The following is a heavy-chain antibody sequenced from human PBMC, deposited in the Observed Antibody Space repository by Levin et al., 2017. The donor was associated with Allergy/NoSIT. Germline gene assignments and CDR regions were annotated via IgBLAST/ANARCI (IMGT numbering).Heavy chain of an antibody. CDR3: ARQCYDILTGYYNFDY. CDR2: IYNSGST. J-gene: IGHJ4*02. CDR1: GGSISSSISY. V-gene: IGHV4-39*01. Sequence: SETLSLTCTVSGGSISSSISYWGWIRQAPGKGLEWIGSIYNSGSTYYNPSLKSRVTTTVDTSKNQFSLKLSSVTAADTAVYYCARQCYDILTGYYNFDYWGQGTLVTVSS. D-gene: IGHD3-9*01.